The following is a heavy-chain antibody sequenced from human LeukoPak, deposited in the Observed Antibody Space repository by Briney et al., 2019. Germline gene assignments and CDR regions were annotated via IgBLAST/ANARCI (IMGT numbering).Heavy chain of an antibody. CDR3: ARRSLSIKTFDY. J-gene: IGHJ4*02. CDR2: IYYSGDT. V-gene: IGHV4-39*01. D-gene: IGHD1-14*01. CDR1: GGSISSGGYY. Sequence: PSETLSLTCTVSGGSISSGGYYWGWIRQPPGKGLEWIGSIYYSGDTYYNPSLKSRVTISVDTSKSQFSLRLSSVTAADTAVYYCARRSLSIKTFDYWGQGTLVTVSS.